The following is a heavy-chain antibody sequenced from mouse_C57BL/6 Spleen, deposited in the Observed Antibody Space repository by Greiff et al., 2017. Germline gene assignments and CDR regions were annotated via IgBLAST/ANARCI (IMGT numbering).Heavy chain of an antibody. CDR1: GYTFTSSW. V-gene: IGHV1-69*01. J-gene: IGHJ2*01. D-gene: IGHD2-5*01. CDR2: IDPSDSYT. CDR3: ASCYSNYVPYFDY. Sequence: QVQLQQPGAELVMPGASVKLSCKASGYTFTSSWMHWVKQRPGQGLEWIGEIDPSDSYTNYNQQFKGKSTLTVDKSSSTAYMPLSSLTSEDSAFYYCASCYSNYVPYFDYWGQGTTLTVSS.